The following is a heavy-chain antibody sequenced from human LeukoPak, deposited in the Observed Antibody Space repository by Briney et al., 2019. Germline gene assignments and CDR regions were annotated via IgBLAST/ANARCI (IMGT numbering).Heavy chain of an antibody. D-gene: IGHD1-14*01. CDR2: TYYRSKWYN. J-gene: IGHJ4*02. V-gene: IGHV6-1*01. CDR3: ARVNSWTEEPDTGFDY. Sequence: SQTLSLTCAISGDTVSNKRSAWNWVRQSPSRGLEWLGRTYYRSKWYNDYAVSVKSRITINPDTSKNQFSLQLNSVSPEDTAVYYCARVNSWTEEPDTGFDYWGQGILVTVSS. CDR1: GDTVSNKRSA.